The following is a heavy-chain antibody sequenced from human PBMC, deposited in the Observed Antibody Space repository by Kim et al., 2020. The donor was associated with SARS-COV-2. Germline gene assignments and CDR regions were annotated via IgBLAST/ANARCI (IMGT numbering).Heavy chain of an antibody. CDR2: ISSSGSTI. CDR1: GFTFSSYE. V-gene: IGHV3-48*03. Sequence: GGSLRLSCAASGFTFSSYEMNWVHQAPGKGLEWVSYISSSGSTIYYADSVKGRFTISRDNAKNSLYLQMNSLRAEDTAVYYCARAFVTIFGVVTLTRGWFDPWGQGTLVTVSS. D-gene: IGHD3-3*01. J-gene: IGHJ5*02. CDR3: ARAFVTIFGVVTLTRGWFDP.